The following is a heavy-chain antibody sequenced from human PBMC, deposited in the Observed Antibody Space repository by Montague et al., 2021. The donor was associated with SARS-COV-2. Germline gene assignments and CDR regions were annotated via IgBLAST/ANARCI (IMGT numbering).Heavy chain of an antibody. V-gene: IGHV6-1*01. D-gene: IGHD3-9*01. CDR2: TYYRSKWDS. Sequence: CAISGDSVSSKGVAWNWIRQSPSRGLEWLGRTYYRSKWDSDYAEXVKXRLVITPDTSKNQVSLQLNSVIPEDTAVYFCASSGITLTGLDAFDIWGQGTMVTVSS. CDR1: GDSVSSKGVA. J-gene: IGHJ3*02. CDR3: ASSGITLTGLDAFDI.